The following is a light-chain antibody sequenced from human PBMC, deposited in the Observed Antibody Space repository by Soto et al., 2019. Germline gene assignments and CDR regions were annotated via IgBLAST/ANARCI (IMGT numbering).Light chain of an antibody. Sequence: EIVLTQSPGTLSLSPGERATLSCRASQSIASYYLAWYQQTPGQAPRLLIYSASYRATDIPDRFGVGGSGTDFTLTISRLEPEDFAVYFCQYYGSPPLSFGGGTKVEIK. CDR3: QYYGSPPLS. CDR2: SAS. J-gene: IGKJ4*01. V-gene: IGKV3-20*01. CDR1: QSIASYY.